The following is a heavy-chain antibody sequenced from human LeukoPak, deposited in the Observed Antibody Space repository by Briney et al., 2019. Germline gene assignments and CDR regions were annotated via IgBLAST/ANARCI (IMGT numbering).Heavy chain of an antibody. CDR3: ARDRKGATDWFDP. Sequence: SETLSLTCTVSGGSISSGDYYWSWIRQPPGKGLEWIGYIYYSGSTYYNPSLKSRVTISVDTSKNQFSLKLSSVTAADTAVYYRARDRKGATDWFDPWGQGTLVTVSS. J-gene: IGHJ5*02. D-gene: IGHD1-26*01. V-gene: IGHV4-30-4*01. CDR1: GGSISSGDYY. CDR2: IYYSGST.